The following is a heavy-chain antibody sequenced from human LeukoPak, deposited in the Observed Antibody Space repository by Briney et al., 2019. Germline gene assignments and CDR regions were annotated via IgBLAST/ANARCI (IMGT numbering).Heavy chain of an antibody. CDR1: GFTFSSYS. CDR2: ISSSSSYI. CDR3: ARSRGGYCSGGSCYSGYYFDY. D-gene: IGHD2-15*01. V-gene: IGHV3-21*01. J-gene: IGHJ4*02. Sequence: GGSMRLSCAASGFTFSSYSMNWVRQAPGKGLEWVSSISSSSSYIYYADSVKGRFTISRDNARNSLYLQVNSLRAEDTAVYYCARSRGGYCSGGSCYSGYYFDYWGQGTLVTVSS.